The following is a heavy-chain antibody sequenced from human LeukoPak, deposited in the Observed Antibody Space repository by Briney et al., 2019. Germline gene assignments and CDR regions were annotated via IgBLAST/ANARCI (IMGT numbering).Heavy chain of an antibody. V-gene: IGHV4-31*03. CDR1: GGSISSGGYY. CDR3: AREPAYGDVWFDP. Sequence: SQTLSLTCTVSGGSISSGGYYWSWIRQHPGKGLEWIGYIYYSGSTYYNPSLKSRVTISVDTSKNQFSLKLSSVTAADTAVYYCAREPAYGDVWFDPWGQGTLVTVSS. D-gene: IGHD4-17*01. CDR2: IYYSGST. J-gene: IGHJ5*02.